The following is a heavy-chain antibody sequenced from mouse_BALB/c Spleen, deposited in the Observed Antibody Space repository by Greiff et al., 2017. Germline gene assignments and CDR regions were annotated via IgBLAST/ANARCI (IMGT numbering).Heavy chain of an antibody. J-gene: IGHJ4*01. Sequence: VQLKQSGAELVRPGTSVKVSCKASGYAFTNYLIEWVKQRPGQGLEWIGVINPGSGGTNYNEKFKGKATLTADKSSSTAYMQLSSLTSDDSAVYFCVTTATFYAMDYWGQGTSVTVSS. CDR2: INPGSGGT. CDR1: GYAFTNYL. D-gene: IGHD1-2*01. V-gene: IGHV1-54*01. CDR3: VTTATFYAMDY.